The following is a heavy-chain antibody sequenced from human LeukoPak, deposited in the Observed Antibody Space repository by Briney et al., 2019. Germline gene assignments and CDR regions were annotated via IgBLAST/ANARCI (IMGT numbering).Heavy chain of an antibody. J-gene: IGHJ5*02. D-gene: IGHD3-10*01. CDR1: GGSISSSY. V-gene: IGHV4-4*07. CDR2: IYTSGST. CDR3: ARGESDGFDL. Sequence: SETLSLTCTVSGGSISSSYWSWIRQPAGKGLEWIGRIYTSGSTSYNPSLKSRVTMSVDTSKNHFSLSLTSVTAADTAVYYCARGESDGFDLWGQGTLVTVSS.